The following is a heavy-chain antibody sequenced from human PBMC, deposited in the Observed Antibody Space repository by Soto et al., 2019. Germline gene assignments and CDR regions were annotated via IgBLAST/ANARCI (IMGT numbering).Heavy chain of an antibody. CDR2: ISSSSSYI. Sequence: PGGSLRLSCAASGFTFSSYSMNWVRQAPGKGLEWVSSISSSSSYIYYADSVKGRFTISRDNAKNSLYLQMNSLRAEDTAVYYCARAVFKYIPGYCSGGSCYSSWFDPWGQGTLVTVSS. V-gene: IGHV3-21*01. CDR1: GFTFSSYS. CDR3: ARAVFKYIPGYCSGGSCYSSWFDP. D-gene: IGHD2-15*01. J-gene: IGHJ5*02.